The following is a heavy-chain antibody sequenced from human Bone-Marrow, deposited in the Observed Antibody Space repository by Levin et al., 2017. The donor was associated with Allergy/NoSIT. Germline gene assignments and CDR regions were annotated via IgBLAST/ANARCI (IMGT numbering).Heavy chain of an antibody. J-gene: IGHJ4*02. Sequence: GESLKISCKASGYTFTGYYMHWVRQAPGQGLEWMGWINPNSGGTNYAQKFQGRVTMTRDTSISTAYMELSRLRSDDTAVYYCARATVVVVPAALSMAYWGQGTLVTVSS. CDR1: GYTFTGYY. D-gene: IGHD2-2*01. CDR3: ARATVVVVPAALSMAY. V-gene: IGHV1-2*02. CDR2: INPNSGGT.